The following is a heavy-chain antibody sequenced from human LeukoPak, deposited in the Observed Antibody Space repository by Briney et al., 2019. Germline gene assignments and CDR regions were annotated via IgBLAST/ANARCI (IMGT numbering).Heavy chain of an antibody. CDR3: ARDDYSNYGFDY. Sequence: PSETLSLTCTVSGGSISSSSYYWGWIRQPPGKGLEWIGSIYYSGSTYYNPSLKSRVTISVDTSKNQFSLKLSSVTAADTAVYYCARDDYSNYGFDYWGQGTLVTVSS. CDR2: IYYSGST. CDR1: GGSISSSSYY. J-gene: IGHJ4*02. D-gene: IGHD4-11*01. V-gene: IGHV4-39*07.